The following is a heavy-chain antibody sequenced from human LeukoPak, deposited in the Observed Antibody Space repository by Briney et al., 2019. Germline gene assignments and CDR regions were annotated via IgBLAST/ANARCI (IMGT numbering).Heavy chain of an antibody. Sequence: QPGRSLRLSCAGAGFTFSNYGMHWVRQAPGKGLEWVAVISYEGGTTYYADSVKGRFTISRDNSRNTLFLQMDSLRPEDTAVYYCAKEGTARIRTWYDNWGQGTLVTVSS. CDR3: AKEGTARIRTWYDN. V-gene: IGHV3-30*18. J-gene: IGHJ4*02. D-gene: IGHD2-15*01. CDR1: GFTFSNYG. CDR2: ISYEGGTT.